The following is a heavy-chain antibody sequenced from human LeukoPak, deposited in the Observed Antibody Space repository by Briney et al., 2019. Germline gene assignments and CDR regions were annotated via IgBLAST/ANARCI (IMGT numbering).Heavy chain of an antibody. CDR2: IKEDGSEK. V-gene: IGHV3-7*01. CDR1: GFTFSRNW. Sequence: PGGSLRLSCAASGFTFSRNWMSWVRQAPGKGLEWVANIKEDGSEKYYVDSVKGRLTISRDNAKNSLYLQMNSLRAEDTAVYYCARVTTIFGVLKYYYYMDVWRKGTTVTVSS. CDR3: ARVTTIFGVLKYYYYMDV. D-gene: IGHD3-3*01. J-gene: IGHJ6*03.